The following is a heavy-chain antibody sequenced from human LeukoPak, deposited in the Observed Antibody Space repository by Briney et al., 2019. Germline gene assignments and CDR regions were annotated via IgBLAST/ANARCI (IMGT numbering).Heavy chain of an antibody. V-gene: IGHV3-23*01. CDR1: GGSLSSGGDY. CDR3: ARGSNWAFDS. D-gene: IGHD2-8*01. CDR2: ISGSGGST. J-gene: IGHJ3*02. Sequence: PSETLSLTCTVSGGSLSSGGDYWSWVRQAPGKGLEWVSAISGSGGSTYYADSVKGRFTISRDNSKNTLYLQMNSLRAEDTAIYYCARGSNWAFDSWGQGTMVTVSS.